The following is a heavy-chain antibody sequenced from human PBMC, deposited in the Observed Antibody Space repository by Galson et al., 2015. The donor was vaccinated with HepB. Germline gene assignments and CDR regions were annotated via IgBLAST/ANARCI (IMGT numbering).Heavy chain of an antibody. V-gene: IGHV1-69*13. D-gene: IGHD2-2*01. CDR2: IIPIFGTA. J-gene: IGHJ3*02. Sequence: SVKVSCKASGGTFSSYAISWVRQAPGQGLEWMGGIIPIFGTANYAQKFQGRVTITADESTSTAYMELSSLRSEDTAVYYCARDHDCSSTSCPDAFDIWGQGTMVTVSS. CDR1: GGTFSSYA. CDR3: ARDHDCSSTSCPDAFDI.